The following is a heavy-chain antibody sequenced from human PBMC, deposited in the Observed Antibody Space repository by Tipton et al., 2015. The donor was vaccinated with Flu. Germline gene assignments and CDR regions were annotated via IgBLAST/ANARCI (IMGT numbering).Heavy chain of an antibody. CDR2: TIPVFRSV. J-gene: IGHJ5*02. CDR3: VRYFYSSSGPWGGLEP. CDR1: AGSLGNAG. V-gene: IGHV1-69*01. D-gene: IGHD3-22*01. Sequence: QLVQSGAEVKRPGSSVKVSCRVSAGSLGNAGINWVRQAPGQGLEWVGGTIPVFRSVIYAQTFQGRVTITAAGSTNTAYMELRGLGSAETAVYSCVRYFYSSSGPWGGLEPWGPGTLVTVSS.